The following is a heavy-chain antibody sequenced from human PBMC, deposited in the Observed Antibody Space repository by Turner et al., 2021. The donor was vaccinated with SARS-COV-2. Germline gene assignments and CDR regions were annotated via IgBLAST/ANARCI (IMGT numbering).Heavy chain of an antibody. Sequence: QVQLQESGPGPVKPSETLSLTCTVSGGSISSKSWSWVRQSPGKGLEWIGYFYKIGTIDYNPTLRSRVTISVDTSKNQLSLKLSSVTAADTAVYYCARHQGSASGYDHGMNVWGQGTAVIVS. D-gene: IGHD1-26*01. J-gene: IGHJ6*02. V-gene: IGHV4-59*08. CDR1: GGSISSKS. CDR3: ARHQGSASGYDHGMNV. CDR2: FYKIGTI.